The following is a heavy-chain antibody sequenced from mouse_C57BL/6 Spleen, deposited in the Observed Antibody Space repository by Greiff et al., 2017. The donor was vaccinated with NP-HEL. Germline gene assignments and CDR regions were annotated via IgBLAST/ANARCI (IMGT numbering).Heavy chain of an antibody. CDR1: GYTFTSYG. D-gene: IGHD1-1*01. CDR3: ASYYGSYYFDY. V-gene: IGHV1-53*01. Sequence: VQLQQSGTELVKPGASVKLSCKASGYTFTSYGITWVKQRPGQGLEWIGNINPSNGGTNYNEKFKSKATLTVDKSSSTAYMPLSSLTSEDSAVYYCASYYGSYYFDYWGQGTTLTVSS. CDR2: INPSNGGT. J-gene: IGHJ2*01.